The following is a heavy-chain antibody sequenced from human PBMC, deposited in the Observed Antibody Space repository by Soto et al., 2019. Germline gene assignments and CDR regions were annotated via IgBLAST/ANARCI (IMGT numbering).Heavy chain of an antibody. CDR3: ARTYYYDSSGYYDAFDI. J-gene: IGHJ3*02. CDR2: IYYSGST. D-gene: IGHD3-22*01. Sequence: QVQLQESGPGLVKPSETLSLTCTVSGGSISSYYWSWIRQPPGKGLEWIGYIYYSGSTNYNPSLKSRVTISVDTSKNQFSLKLSSMTAADTAVYYCARTYYYDSSGYYDAFDIWGQGTMVTVSS. CDR1: GGSISSYY. V-gene: IGHV4-59*01.